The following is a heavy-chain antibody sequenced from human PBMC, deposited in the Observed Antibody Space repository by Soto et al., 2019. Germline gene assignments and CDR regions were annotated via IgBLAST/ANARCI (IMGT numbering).Heavy chain of an antibody. V-gene: IGHV4-59*01. CDR1: GGPISRNY. CDR3: ARESDWSGFFDY. J-gene: IGHJ4*02. CDR2: IYYNGSP. D-gene: IGHD3-3*01. Sequence: SETLSLTCSASGGPISRNYLSWIRQSPGKGLEWIGNIYYNGSPKYNPSLTSRVTISVDTSKHQFSLKLSSLSAADTAVYYCARESDWSGFFDYWGQGVLVTVSS.